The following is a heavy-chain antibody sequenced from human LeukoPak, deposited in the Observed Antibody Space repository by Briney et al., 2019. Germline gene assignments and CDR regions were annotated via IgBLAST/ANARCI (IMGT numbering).Heavy chain of an antibody. J-gene: IGHJ6*02. CDR2: IKQDGSEK. D-gene: IGHD6-19*01. Sequence: GGSLRLSCAASGFTFRSYWMSWVRQAPGKGLEWVANIKQDGSEKYYVDSVKGRFTISRDNAKNSLYLQMNSLRAEDTAVYYCAREGSGQWLVNYYYGMDVWGQGTTVTVSS. CDR3: AREGSGQWLVNYYYGMDV. CDR1: GFTFRSYW. V-gene: IGHV3-7*01.